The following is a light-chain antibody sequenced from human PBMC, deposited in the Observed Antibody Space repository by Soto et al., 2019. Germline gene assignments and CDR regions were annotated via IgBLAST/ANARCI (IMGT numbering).Light chain of an antibody. Sequence: EILLTQSPGTLSFSPGDRATLSCRASQSISSTYLAWYQQKPGQAPRLLIYGTFTRATGIPDRFSGSGSGTDFPLTISRLEPEDFAVYYCQQYGGSPIFTFGPGTKVDMK. CDR3: QQYGGSPIFT. CDR1: QSISSTY. CDR2: GTF. V-gene: IGKV3-20*01. J-gene: IGKJ3*01.